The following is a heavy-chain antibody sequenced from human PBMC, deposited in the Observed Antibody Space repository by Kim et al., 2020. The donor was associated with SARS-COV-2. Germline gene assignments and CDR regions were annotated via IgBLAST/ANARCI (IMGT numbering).Heavy chain of an antibody. CDR2: ISWNSGSI. V-gene: IGHV3-9*01. CDR3: AKDTGYSSSWYAFDI. J-gene: IGHJ3*02. D-gene: IGHD6-13*01. Sequence: GGSLRLSCAASGFTFDDYAMHWVRQAPGKGLEWVSGISWNSGSIGYVDSVKGRFTISRDNAKNSLYLQMNSLRAEDTAFYYCAKDTGYSSSWYAFDIWGQGTMVTVSS. CDR1: GFTFDDYA.